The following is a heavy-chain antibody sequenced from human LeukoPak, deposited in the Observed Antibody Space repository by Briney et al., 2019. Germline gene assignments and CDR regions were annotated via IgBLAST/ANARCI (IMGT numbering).Heavy chain of an antibody. V-gene: IGHV3-30*03. J-gene: IGHJ4*02. CDR1: GFTFSSYG. D-gene: IGHD1-1*01. CDR2: ISYDGSNK. CDR3: ATRLPPPTTHLS. Sequence: GGSLRLSCAASGFTFSSYGMHWVRQAPGKGLEWVAVISYDGSNKYYADSVKGRFTISRDNSKNTLYLQMNSLRAEDTAVYYCATRLPPPTTHLSWGQGTLVTVSS.